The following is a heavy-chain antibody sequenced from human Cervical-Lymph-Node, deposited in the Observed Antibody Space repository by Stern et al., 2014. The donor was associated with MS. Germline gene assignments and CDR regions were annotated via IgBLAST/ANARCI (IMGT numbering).Heavy chain of an antibody. CDR3: ASHLRGGNSQFDF. CDR1: GGSSRSATYY. V-gene: IGHV4-39*02. D-gene: IGHD4-23*01. J-gene: IGHJ4*02. CDR2: FFYSGNT. Sequence: QLQLQESGPGLVRPSETLSLTCAVSGGSSRSATYYWGWIRQPPGKGLEWIGMFFYSGNTYYIPPLTGRSTVSVATSKNTFPLKLPSVTAADTAVYYCASHLRGGNSQFDFWGQGILVTVSS.